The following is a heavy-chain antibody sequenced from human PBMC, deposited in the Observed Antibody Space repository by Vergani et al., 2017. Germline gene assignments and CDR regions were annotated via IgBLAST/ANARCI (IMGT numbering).Heavy chain of an antibody. Sequence: QVQLQQWGGGLLKPSETLSLTCVVNGGSFTSYHWTWIRQSPGEGLEWVGDNDHTGRHDYNLSLTSRLTMSVDNSRNQFSLTLNSVTATDTAIYFCVRVNTETNGHHYEYYYMDVWGQGTAVTVS. V-gene: IGHV4-34*01. J-gene: IGHJ6*03. CDR2: NDHTGRH. D-gene: IGHD4-11*01. CDR3: VRVNTETNGHHYEYYYMDV. CDR1: GGSFTSYH.